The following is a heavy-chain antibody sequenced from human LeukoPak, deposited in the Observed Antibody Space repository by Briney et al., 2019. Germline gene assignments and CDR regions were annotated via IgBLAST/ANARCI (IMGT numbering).Heavy chain of an antibody. D-gene: IGHD3-22*01. CDR2: ISYDGSNK. J-gene: IGHJ1*01. CDR3: ARVTSRGDYYYDSSGPKRSNEYFQH. Sequence: HTGGSLRLSCAASGFTFSSYGMHWVRQAPGKGLEWVAVISYDGSNKYYADSVKGRFTISRDNSKNTLYLQMNSLRAEDTAVYYCARVTSRGDYYYDSSGPKRSNEYFQHWGQGTLVTVSS. CDR1: GFTFSSYG. V-gene: IGHV3-30*03.